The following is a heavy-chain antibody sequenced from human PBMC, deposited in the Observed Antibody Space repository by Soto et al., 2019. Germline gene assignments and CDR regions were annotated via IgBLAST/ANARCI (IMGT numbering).Heavy chain of an antibody. V-gene: IGHV4-59*01. J-gene: IGHJ5*02. D-gene: IGHD2-15*01. CDR3: ARAYCSGGSCYAWSNWFDP. CDR1: GGSISSYY. Sequence: PSETLSLTCTVSGGSISSYYWNWIRQPPGKXLEWIGYIYYSGSTKYNPSLKSRVTISVDTSKNQFSLKLSSVTAADTAVYYCARAYCSGGSCYAWSNWFDPWGQGTLVTVSS. CDR2: IYYSGST.